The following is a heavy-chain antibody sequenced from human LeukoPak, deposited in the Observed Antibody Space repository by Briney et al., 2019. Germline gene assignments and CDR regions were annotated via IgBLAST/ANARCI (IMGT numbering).Heavy chain of an antibody. CDR1: GFTFSSYG. J-gene: IGHJ4*02. CDR2: IWYDGSNK. Sequence: QPGRSLRLSCAASGFTFSSYGMHWVRQAPGKGLEWVAVIWYDGSNKYYADSVKGRFTISRDNSKNTPYLQMNSLRAEDTAVYYCARQDSIYDILTGYSYYFDYWGQGTLVTVSS. D-gene: IGHD3-9*01. V-gene: IGHV3-33*01. CDR3: ARQDSIYDILTGYSYYFDY.